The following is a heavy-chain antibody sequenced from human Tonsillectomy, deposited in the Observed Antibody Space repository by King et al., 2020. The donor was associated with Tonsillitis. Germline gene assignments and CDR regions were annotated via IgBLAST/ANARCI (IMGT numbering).Heavy chain of an antibody. CDR3: ARDLGAMGNYGMDV. Sequence: QLVQSGAEVKKPGASVKVSCKASGYTFTGYYMKWVRQAPGQGLERMGWINPNGGGANYAQKFQGRVTKTRGTSISTAYMELTRLTSDDTAVYYCARDLGAMGNYGMDVWGQGTTVTVS. V-gene: IGHV1-2*02. CDR2: INPNGGGA. D-gene: IGHD5-18*01. J-gene: IGHJ6*02. CDR1: GYTFTGYY.